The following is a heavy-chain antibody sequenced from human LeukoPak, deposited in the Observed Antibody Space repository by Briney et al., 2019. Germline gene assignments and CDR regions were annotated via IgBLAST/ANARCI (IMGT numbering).Heavy chain of an antibody. V-gene: IGHV1-24*01. Sequence: ASVKVSCKVSGYTLTELSMHWVRQAPGKGLEWMGGFDPEDGETIYAQKFQGRVTMTEDTSTDTAYMELSSLRSEDTAVYYCATGLRDSYAIHYWGQGTLVTVSS. CDR2: FDPEDGET. CDR1: GYTLTELS. D-gene: IGHD5-18*01. J-gene: IGHJ4*02. CDR3: ATGLRDSYAIHY.